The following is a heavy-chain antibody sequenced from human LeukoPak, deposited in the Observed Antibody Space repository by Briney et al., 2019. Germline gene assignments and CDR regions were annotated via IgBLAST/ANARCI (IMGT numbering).Heavy chain of an antibody. J-gene: IGHJ4*02. D-gene: IGHD5-12*01. CDR2: IKRKTVGGTT. V-gene: IGHV3-15*01. CDR1: GXTFSNAW. CDR3: TTCGYSGYDSNY. Sequence: PGGSLRLSCAASGXTFSNAWMTWVRQAPGKGLEWVGRIKRKTVGGTTDYAAPVKGRFTISRDDSKDTLYLQMNSLIIADTGVYYCTTCGYSGYDSNYWGQGVLVTVSS.